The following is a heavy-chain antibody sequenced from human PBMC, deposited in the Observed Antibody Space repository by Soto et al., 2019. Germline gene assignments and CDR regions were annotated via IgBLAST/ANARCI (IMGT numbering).Heavy chain of an antibody. CDR2: IYYSGST. CDR1: GGSISSYY. Sequence: QVQLQESGPGLVKPSETLSLTCTVSGGSISSYYWSWIRQPPGKGLEWIGYIYYSGSTNYNPSLKXXVXXSVDTSKNHFSLKLSSVTAADTAVYYCARSGRDGYTYYFDYWGQGTLVTVSS. D-gene: IGHD5-12*01. CDR3: ARSGRDGYTYYFDY. V-gene: IGHV4-59*01. J-gene: IGHJ4*02.